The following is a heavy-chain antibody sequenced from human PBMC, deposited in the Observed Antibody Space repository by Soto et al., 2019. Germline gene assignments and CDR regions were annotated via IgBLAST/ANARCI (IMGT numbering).Heavy chain of an antibody. CDR1: GFTFSSYG. CDR3: ARGLQGKRSSGWYGGWFDP. V-gene: IGHV3-33*01. D-gene: IGHD6-19*01. CDR2: IWYDGSNK. Sequence: QVQLVESGGGVVQPGRSLRLSCAASGFTFSSYGMHWVRQAPGKGLEWVAVIWYDGSNKYYADSVKGRFTISRDNSKNTLYLQMNSLRAEDTAVYYCARGLQGKRSSGWYGGWFDPWGQGTLVTVSS. J-gene: IGHJ5*02.